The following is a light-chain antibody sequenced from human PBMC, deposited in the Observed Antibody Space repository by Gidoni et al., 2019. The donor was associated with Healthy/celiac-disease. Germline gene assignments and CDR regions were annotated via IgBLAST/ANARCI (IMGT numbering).Light chain of an antibody. CDR1: QSVSSN. V-gene: IGKV3-15*01. J-gene: IGKJ2*01. CDR2: GAS. CDR3: QQYNNWPYT. Sequence: EIVMTQSPATLSVSPGDRATLSCRASQSVSSNLAWYQQKPGQAPRHLIYGASARATGIPASFSGNGSGTEFTRTFSSLQSEDFAVYYCQQYNNWPYTFGQGTKLEIK.